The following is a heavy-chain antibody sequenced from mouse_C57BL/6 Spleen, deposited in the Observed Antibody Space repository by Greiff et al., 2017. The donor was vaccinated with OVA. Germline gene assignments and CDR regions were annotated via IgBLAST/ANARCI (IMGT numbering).Heavy chain of an antibody. D-gene: IGHD2-5*01. Sequence: QVQLQQSGPELVKPGASVKISCKASGYAFSSSWMNWVKQRPGKGLEWIGRIYPGDGDTNYNGKFKGKATLTADKSSGTAYMQLSSLTSEDSAVYFCARCDYSNYVWYFDVWGTGTTVTVSS. CDR1: GYAFSSSW. CDR2: IYPGDGDT. J-gene: IGHJ1*03. CDR3: ARCDYSNYVWYFDV. V-gene: IGHV1-82*01.